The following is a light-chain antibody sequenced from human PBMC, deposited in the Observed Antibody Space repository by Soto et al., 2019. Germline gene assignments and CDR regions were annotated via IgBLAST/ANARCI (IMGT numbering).Light chain of an antibody. CDR3: MQDLQTPPT. V-gene: IGKV3-11*01. CDR1: QSVRTY. CDR2: EAT. Sequence: IVFTQSPGTLSLSPGERATLSCRASQSVRTYLAWHQVKPGQAPRLLIYEATKRANGIPARFSGSGSGTDFSLTISSLEPEDFAVYYCMQDLQTPPTFGQGTKVDIK. J-gene: IGKJ1*01.